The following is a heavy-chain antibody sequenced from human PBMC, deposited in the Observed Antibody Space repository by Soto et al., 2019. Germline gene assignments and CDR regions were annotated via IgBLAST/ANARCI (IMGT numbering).Heavy chain of an antibody. CDR2: IIPIFGTA. CDR1: GGTFSSYA. D-gene: IGHD2-21*02. Sequence: QVQLVQSGAEVKKPGSSVKVSCKASGGTFSSYAISWVRQAPGQGLEWMGGIIPIFGTANYAQKFQGRVTITADXXTXTXXMELSSLRSEDTAVYYCASIYAYCGGDCYDNWFDPWGQGTLVTVSS. CDR3: ASIYAYCGGDCYDNWFDP. J-gene: IGHJ5*02. V-gene: IGHV1-69*12.